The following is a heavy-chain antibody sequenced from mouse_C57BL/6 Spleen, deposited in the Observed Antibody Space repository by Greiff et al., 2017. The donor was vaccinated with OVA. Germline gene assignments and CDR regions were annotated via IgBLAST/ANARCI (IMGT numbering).Heavy chain of an antibody. Sequence: EVKLVESGGGLVKPGGSLKLSCAASGFTFSDYGMHWVRQAPEKGLEWVAYISSGSSTIYYADTVKGRFTISRDNAKNTLFLQMTSLRSEDTAMYYCARTYYSNYGFDYWGQGTTLTVSS. CDR1: GFTFSDYG. D-gene: IGHD2-5*01. CDR3: ARTYYSNYGFDY. CDR2: ISSGSSTI. V-gene: IGHV5-17*01. J-gene: IGHJ2*01.